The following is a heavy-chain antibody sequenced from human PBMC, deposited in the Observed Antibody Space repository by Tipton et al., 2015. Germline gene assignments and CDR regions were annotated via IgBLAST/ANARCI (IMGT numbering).Heavy chain of an antibody. Sequence: GSLRLSCAASGFTLGSYSMNWVRQAPGKGLDWLSYIHRSGTPIYYTESVKGRFTISRDEAKNSLYLQMNSLRDEETGVYYCTRDSGITGADDYWGQGTLVTVSS. D-gene: IGHD6-13*01. CDR2: IHRSGTPI. J-gene: IGHJ4*02. V-gene: IGHV3-48*02. CDR1: GFTLGSYS. CDR3: TRDSGITGADDY.